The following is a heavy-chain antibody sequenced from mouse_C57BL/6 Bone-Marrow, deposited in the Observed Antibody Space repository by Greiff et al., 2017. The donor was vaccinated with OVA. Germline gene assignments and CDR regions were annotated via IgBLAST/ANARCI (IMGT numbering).Heavy chain of an antibody. CDR1: GYTFTDYE. D-gene: IGHD2-5*01. V-gene: IGHV1-15*01. CDR3: TRGYSNYYAMDY. CDR2: IDPETGGT. J-gene: IGHJ4*01. Sequence: VKLVDPGAELVRPGASVTLSCKASGYTFTDYEMHWVKQTPVHGLEWIGAIDPETGGTAYNQKFKGKAILTADKASSTAYMELRSLTSEDSAVYYVTRGYSNYYAMDYWGQGTSVTVSS.